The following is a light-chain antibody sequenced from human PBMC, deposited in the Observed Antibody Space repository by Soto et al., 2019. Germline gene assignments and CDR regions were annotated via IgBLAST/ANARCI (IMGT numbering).Light chain of an antibody. J-gene: IGLJ2*01. CDR3: QSYDNSLSGMV. Sequence: QSVLTQPPSVSGAPGQRVTISCTGGSSNIGAGYEVHGYQQLPRTAPKLLIYGNSNRPSGVPDRFSGSKSGTSASLAITGLQAEDEADYYCQSYDNSLSGMVFGGGTKVTVL. CDR1: SSNIGAGYE. CDR2: GNS. V-gene: IGLV1-40*01.